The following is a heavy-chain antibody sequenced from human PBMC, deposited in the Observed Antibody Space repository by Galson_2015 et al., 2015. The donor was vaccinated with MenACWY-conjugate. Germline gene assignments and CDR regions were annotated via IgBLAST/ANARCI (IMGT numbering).Heavy chain of an antibody. Sequence: LRLSCAASGFTFSSYAMTWVRQAPGKGLQWVSAISYSGGSTFYADSVKGRFTISRDNSKNTLYLQMNSLRVEDTAVYYCAKRVVISSSSGFDYGGQGTLVTVSS. J-gene: IGHJ4*02. CDR1: GFTFSSYA. D-gene: IGHD6-6*01. V-gene: IGHV3-23*01. CDR3: AKRVVISSSSGFDY. CDR2: ISYSGGST.